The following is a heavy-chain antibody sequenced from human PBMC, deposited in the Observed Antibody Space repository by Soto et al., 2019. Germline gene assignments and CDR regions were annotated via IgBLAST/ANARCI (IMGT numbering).Heavy chain of an antibody. CDR2: ISAYNGNT. D-gene: IGHD6-13*01. J-gene: IGHJ3*02. CDR3: AGSLIAAAGRFDAFDI. V-gene: IGHV1-18*01. CDR1: GYTFTSYG. Sequence: ASVKVSCKASGYTFTSYGISWVRQAPVQGLEWMGWISAYNGNTNYAQKLQGRVTMTTDTSTSTAYLELRSLRSDDTAVYYCAGSLIAAAGRFDAFDIWGQGTMVTVSS.